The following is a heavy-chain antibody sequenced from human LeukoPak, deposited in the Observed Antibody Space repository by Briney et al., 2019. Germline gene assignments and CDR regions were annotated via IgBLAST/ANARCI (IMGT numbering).Heavy chain of an antibody. V-gene: IGHV3-21*01. J-gene: IGHJ4*02. CDR3: ARYSSSSSFDY. CDR1: GFTFSSYS. D-gene: IGHD6-6*01. Sequence: KSGGSLRLSCAASGFTFSSYSMNWVRQAPGKGLEWVSSISSSSSYIYYADSAKGRFTISRDNAKNSLYLQMNSLRAEDTAVYYCARYSSSSSFDYWGQGTLVTVSS. CDR2: ISSSSSYI.